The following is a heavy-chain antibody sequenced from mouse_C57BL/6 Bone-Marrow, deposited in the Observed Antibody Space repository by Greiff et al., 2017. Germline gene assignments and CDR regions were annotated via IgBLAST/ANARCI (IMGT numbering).Heavy chain of an antibody. D-gene: IGHD2-3*01. CDR1: GYTFTSYW. CDR3: AREGWGYYYFDY. J-gene: IGHJ2*01. CDR2: IDPSDSYT. Sequence: QVQLKQSGAELVMPGASVKLSCKASGYTFTSYWMHWVKQRPGQGLEWIGEIDPSDSYTNYNQKFKGKSTLTVDKSSSTAYMQLSSLTSEDSAVYYCAREGWGYYYFDYWGQGTTLTVSS. V-gene: IGHV1-69*01.